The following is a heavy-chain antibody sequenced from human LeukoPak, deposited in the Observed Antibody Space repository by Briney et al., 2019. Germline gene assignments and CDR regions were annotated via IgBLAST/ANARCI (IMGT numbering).Heavy chain of an antibody. CDR1: GGSISSSSYY. V-gene: IGHV4-39*07. CDR3: ARVGYCSGGSCYSDY. CDR2: IYHSGST. D-gene: IGHD2-15*01. Sequence: PSETLSLTCTVSGGSISSSSYYWGWIRQPPGKGLEWIGSIYHSGSTNYNPSLKSRVTISVDKSKNQFSLKLSSVTAADTAVYYCARVGYCSGGSCYSDYWGQGTLVTVSS. J-gene: IGHJ4*02.